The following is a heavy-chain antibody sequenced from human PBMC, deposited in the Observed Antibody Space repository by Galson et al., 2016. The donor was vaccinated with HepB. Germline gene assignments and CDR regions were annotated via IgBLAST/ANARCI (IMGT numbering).Heavy chain of an antibody. Sequence: SVKVSCKVSGYTLTELSMHWVRQAPGKGLEWMGGFDPEDGETFYAQKFQGRVTLTEGTSTDTAYMELSSLRSEDTAIYYCAGVPLTITARSFDYWGQGTLVTVSS. CDR2: FDPEDGET. J-gene: IGHJ4*02. CDR1: GYTLTELS. CDR3: AGVPLTITARSFDY. V-gene: IGHV1-24*01. D-gene: IGHD5-18*01.